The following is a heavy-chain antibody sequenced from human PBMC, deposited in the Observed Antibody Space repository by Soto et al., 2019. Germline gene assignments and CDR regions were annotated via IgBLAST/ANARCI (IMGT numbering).Heavy chain of an antibody. CDR3: ASPSYSSSSAWGMDV. V-gene: IGHV3-74*01. J-gene: IGHJ6*02. CDR1: GFTFSSYW. Sequence: PGGSLRLSCAASGFTFSSYWMHWVRQAPGKGLVWVSRINSDGSSTSYADSVKGRFTISRDNAKNTLYLQMNSLRAEDTAAYYCASPSYSSSSAWGMDVWGQGTTVTVSS. D-gene: IGHD6-6*01. CDR2: INSDGSST.